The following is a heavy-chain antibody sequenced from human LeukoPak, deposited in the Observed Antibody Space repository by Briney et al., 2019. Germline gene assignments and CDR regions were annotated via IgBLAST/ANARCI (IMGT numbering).Heavy chain of an antibody. CDR2: IYYSGST. V-gene: IGHV4-31*03. CDR3: GREEGHGYFDY. CDR1: GGSISSGGYY. Sequence: SETLSLTCTVSGGSISSGGYYWSWIRQHPGKGLEWIGYIYYSGSTYYTPSLKSRVTIAVDTSKNQFPLKLSSVTAADTAVYYCGREEGHGYFDYWGQGTLVTVSS. J-gene: IGHJ4*02.